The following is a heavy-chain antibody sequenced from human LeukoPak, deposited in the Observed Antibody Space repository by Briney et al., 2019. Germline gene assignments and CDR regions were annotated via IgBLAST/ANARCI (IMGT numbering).Heavy chain of an antibody. CDR3: GRALGGYSYGYDYYYYGMDV. V-gene: IGHV4-59*01. Sequence: SETLSLTCTVSGGSISSYYWSWIRQPPGKGLEWIGYIYYSGSTNYNPSLKSRVTISVDTSKNQFSLKLSCVTAADRAVYCGGRALGGYSYGYDYYYYGMDVWGQGTTVTVSS. CDR1: GGSISSYY. J-gene: IGHJ6*02. D-gene: IGHD5-18*01. CDR2: IYYSGST.